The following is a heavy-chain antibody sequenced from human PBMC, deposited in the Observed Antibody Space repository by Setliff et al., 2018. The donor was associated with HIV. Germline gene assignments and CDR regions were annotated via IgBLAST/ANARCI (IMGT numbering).Heavy chain of an antibody. CDR2: INEDGSDK. CDR3: ASARIPTGGTSTSLDF. V-gene: IGHV3-7*01. CDR1: GFTFSSSW. Sequence: PGGSLRLSCAASGFTFSSSWMSWVRQAPGKGLEWVANINEDGSDKYYMDSVKGRFSISRDNSKNTVFLQLNALRREDTAVYYCASARIPTGGTSTSLDFWGQGALVTVSS. D-gene: IGHD1-1*01. J-gene: IGHJ4*02.